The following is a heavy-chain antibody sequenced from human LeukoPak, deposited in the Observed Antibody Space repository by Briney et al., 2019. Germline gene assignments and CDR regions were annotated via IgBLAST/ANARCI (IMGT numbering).Heavy chain of an antibody. V-gene: IGHV4-39*02. D-gene: IGHD1-1*01. Sequence: SETLSLTCTVSGASISSNSFYWGWIRQPPGKGLEWIGSIYYSGSTYYNPSLQSRVTMSVDPSKNQFSLELSSVTAADTAVYYCARDQGTSTTAPKRKGRFDPWGQGTLVTVSS. J-gene: IGHJ5*02. CDR3: ARDQGTSTTAPKRKGRFDP. CDR2: IYYSGST. CDR1: GASISSNSFY.